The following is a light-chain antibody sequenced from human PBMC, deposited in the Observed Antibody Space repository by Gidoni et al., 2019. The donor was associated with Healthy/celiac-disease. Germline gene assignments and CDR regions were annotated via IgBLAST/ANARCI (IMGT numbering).Light chain of an antibody. J-gene: IGLJ1*01. CDR2: GNS. CDR1: SSNIGAGYD. CDR3: QSYDSSLSGYV. Sequence: SVLTPPPSVSGAPGQGVTISCTGSSSNIGAGYDVHWYQQLPGTAPKLLIYGNSNRPSGVPDRFSGSKSGTSASLAITGLQAEDEADYYCQSYDSSLSGYVFGTGTKVTVL. V-gene: IGLV1-40*01.